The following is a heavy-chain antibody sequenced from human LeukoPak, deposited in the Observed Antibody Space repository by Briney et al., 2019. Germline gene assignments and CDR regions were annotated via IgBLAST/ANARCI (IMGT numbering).Heavy chain of an antibody. D-gene: IGHD2-15*01. CDR1: GYTFTSYY. CDR2: INPSGGNT. CDR3: AREFVVVVAATSGWFDP. J-gene: IGHJ5*02. Sequence: ASVKVSCKASGYTFTSYYMHWVRQAPGQGLEWMGIINPSGGNTSYAQKFQGRVTMTRDTSTSTVYMELSSLRSEDTAVYYCAREFVVVVAATSGWFDPWGEGRLVTVSS. V-gene: IGHV1-46*01.